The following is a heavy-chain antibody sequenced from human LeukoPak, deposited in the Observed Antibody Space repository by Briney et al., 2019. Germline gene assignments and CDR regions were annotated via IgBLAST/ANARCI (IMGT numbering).Heavy chain of an antibody. V-gene: IGHV4-34*01. CDR2: INHSGSA. Sequence: SETLSLTCAVSGGSFSGYYWTWIRQPPGKGLEWIGEINHSGSANYNPSLKSRVTISVDTSKNQFSLKLSSVIAADTAVYYCARGRSYYDSSGYYGYWGQGTLVTVSS. CDR1: GGSFSGYY. CDR3: ARGRSYYDSSGYYGY. D-gene: IGHD3-22*01. J-gene: IGHJ4*02.